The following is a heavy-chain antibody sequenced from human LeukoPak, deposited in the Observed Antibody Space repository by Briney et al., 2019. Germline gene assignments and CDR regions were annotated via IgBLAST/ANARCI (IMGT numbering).Heavy chain of an antibody. CDR3: ARDNRWLVGGDYYYYMDV. V-gene: IGHV3-30*04. CDR1: GFTFSSYA. D-gene: IGHD6-19*01. J-gene: IGHJ6*03. CDR2: ISYDGSNK. Sequence: GGSLRLSCAASGFTFSSYAMHWVRQAPGKGLEWVAVISYDGSNKYYADSVKGRFTISRDNAKNSLYLQMNSLRAEDTAVYYCARDNRWLVGGDYYYYMDVWGKGTTVTISS.